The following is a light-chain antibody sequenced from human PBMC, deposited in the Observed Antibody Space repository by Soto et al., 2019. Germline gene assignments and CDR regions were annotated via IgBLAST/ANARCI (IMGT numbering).Light chain of an antibody. V-gene: IGLV2-14*01. CDR1: SSDVGAYNY. Sequence: QSVLTQPASVSGSPGQSITISFTGTSSDVGAYNYVSWYQQHPGKAPTLMISEVSNLPSAVSNRFSGSKSGNAASLTISGPQPEEEVGYCYYPLATASPPVFGSGPRV. CDR2: EVS. CDR3: YPLATASPPV. J-gene: IGLJ1*01.